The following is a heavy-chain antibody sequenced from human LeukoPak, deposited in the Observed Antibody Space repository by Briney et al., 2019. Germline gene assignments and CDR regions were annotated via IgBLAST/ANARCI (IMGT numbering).Heavy chain of an antibody. D-gene: IGHD3-3*01. CDR1: GYAFTGYY. CDR3: AREHDFWSGYYPN. J-gene: IGHJ4*02. CDR2: IIPIFGTA. V-gene: IGHV1-69*06. Sequence: SVKVSCKASGYAFTGYYMHWVRQAPGQGLEWMGGIIPIFGTANYAQKFQGRVTITADKSTSTAYMELSSLRSEDTAVYYCAREHDFWSGYYPNWGQGTLVTVST.